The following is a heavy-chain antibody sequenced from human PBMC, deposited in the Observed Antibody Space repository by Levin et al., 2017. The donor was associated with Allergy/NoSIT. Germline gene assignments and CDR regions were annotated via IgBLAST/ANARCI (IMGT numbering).Heavy chain of an antibody. CDR2: ISSSSSTI. J-gene: IGHJ3*02. CDR3: ATHYYGSGSTTNPQNAFDI. D-gene: IGHD3-10*01. Sequence: GESLKISCAASGFTFSSYSMNWVRQAPGKGLEWVSYISSSSSTIYYADSVKGRFTISRDNAKNSLYLQMNSLRAEDTAVYYCATHYYGSGSTTNPQNAFDIWGQGTMVTVSS. CDR1: GFTFSSYS. V-gene: IGHV3-48*01.